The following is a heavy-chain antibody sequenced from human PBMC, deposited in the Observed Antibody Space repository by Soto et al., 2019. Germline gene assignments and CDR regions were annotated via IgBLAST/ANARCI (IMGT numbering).Heavy chain of an antibody. D-gene: IGHD4-4*01. CDR3: ARRYCNGNTCSYMDV. J-gene: IGHJ6*03. V-gene: IGHV3-64*07. CDR1: GFTFSSSP. CDR2: ISKNGGGT. Sequence: EVQLVESGGGLVQPGGSLRLSCAASGFTFSSSPMHWVRQAPGKRMEYVSAISKNGGGTYYAESVKGRFTISRDNSKSTLYLQMGSLRVEDMAVYYCARRYCNGNTCSYMDVWGKGTTVIVS.